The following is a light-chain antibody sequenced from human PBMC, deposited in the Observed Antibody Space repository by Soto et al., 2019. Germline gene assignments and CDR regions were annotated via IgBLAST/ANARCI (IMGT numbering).Light chain of an antibody. J-gene: IGLJ1*01. CDR3: AAWDDSLNGYV. CDR1: SSNIGGNT. CDR2: SNN. V-gene: IGLV1-44*01. Sequence: QSALTQSPSASGTPGQRVTISCSEGSSNIGGNTVNWYQQLPGPAPKLLIYSNNQRPSGVPDRFSGSKSGTSASLAISGLQSEDEADYYCAAWDDSLNGYVFGTGTKVTVL.